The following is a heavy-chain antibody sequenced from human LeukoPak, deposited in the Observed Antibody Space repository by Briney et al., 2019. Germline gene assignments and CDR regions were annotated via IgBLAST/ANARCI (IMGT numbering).Heavy chain of an antibody. V-gene: IGHV3-23*01. CDR2: ISGSGGSK. J-gene: IGHJ4*02. CDR1: GFTFSSYA. D-gene: IGHD5-12*01. CDR3: AKVGGYSGYDLSY. Sequence: GGSLRLSCAASGFTFSSYAMSWVRQAPGKGLEWVSAISGSGGSKYYADSVEGRFTISRDNSKNTLYLQMNSLRAEDTAVYYCAKVGGYSGYDLSYWGQGTLVTVSS.